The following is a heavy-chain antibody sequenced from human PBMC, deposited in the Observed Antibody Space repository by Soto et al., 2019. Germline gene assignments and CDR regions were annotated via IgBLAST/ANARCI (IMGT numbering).Heavy chain of an antibody. J-gene: IGHJ4*02. Sequence: QVQLVESGGGVVQPGRSLRLSCAASGFTFSSYGMHWVRQAPCNGLELVAVIPYDGSTKYYADSVKGRFTISRDNSKNTLYLQMNSLRAADTAVYYCAKSFTFGSGWYPFDYCGQGTLVTVSS. CDR1: GFTFSSYG. CDR3: AKSFTFGSGWYPFDY. CDR2: IPYDGSTK. V-gene: IGHV3-30*18. D-gene: IGHD6-19*01.